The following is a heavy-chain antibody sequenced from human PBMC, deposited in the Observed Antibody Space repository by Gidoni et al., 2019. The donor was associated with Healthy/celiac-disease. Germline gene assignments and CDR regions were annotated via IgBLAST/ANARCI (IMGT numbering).Heavy chain of an antibody. D-gene: IGHD3-10*01. CDR3: ASVGLYGSGSHHDYGMDV. Sequence: EVQLVESGGGLVQPGGSLRLSCAASGFTFSDNYMAWVRQAPGKGLEWVGRTRNKANSYTTEYAASVKGRFTISRDDSKNSLYLQMNSLKTEDTAVYYCASVGLYGSGSHHDYGMDVWGQGTTVTVSS. J-gene: IGHJ6*02. V-gene: IGHV3-72*01. CDR2: TRNKANSYTT. CDR1: GFTFSDNY.